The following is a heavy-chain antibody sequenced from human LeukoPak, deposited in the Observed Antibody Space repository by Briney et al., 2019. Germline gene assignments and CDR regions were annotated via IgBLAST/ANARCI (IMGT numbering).Heavy chain of an antibody. CDR2: ISSSCSTI. CDR3: ARICSSGCRTPSGGY. D-gene: IGHD6-19*01. V-gene: IGHV3-48*02. Sequence: PGGSLRLSCAASGFTFSSYSMTWVRQAPGKGLEWVSYISSSCSTIYYADSVKGRFTISRDNAKNSLYLQMNSLRDEDTAVYYCARICSSGCRTPSGGYWGQGTLVTVSS. CDR1: GFTFSSYS. J-gene: IGHJ4*02.